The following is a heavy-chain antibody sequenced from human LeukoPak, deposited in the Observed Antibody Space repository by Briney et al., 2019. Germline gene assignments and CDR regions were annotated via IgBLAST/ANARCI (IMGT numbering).Heavy chain of an antibody. CDR1: GGSISSSSYY. J-gene: IGHJ3*02. D-gene: IGHD6-13*01. CDR2: IYYSGST. V-gene: IGHV4-39*07. CDR3: ARETEEGSWFDAFDI. Sequence: KPSETLSLTSTVSGGSISSSSYYWGWIRQPPGKGLEWIGSIYYSGSTYYNPSLKSRVTISVDTSKNQFSLKLSSVTAADTAVYYCARETEEGSWFDAFDIWGQGTMVTVSS.